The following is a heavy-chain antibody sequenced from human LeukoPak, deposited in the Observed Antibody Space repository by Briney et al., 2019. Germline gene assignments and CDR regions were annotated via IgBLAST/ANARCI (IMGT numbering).Heavy chain of an antibody. V-gene: IGHV3-33*01. CDR2: IWYDGSNK. CDR1: GFTFSSYD. Sequence: GGSLRLSCAAFGFTFSSYDMHWVRQAPGKGLEWVAVIWYDGSNKYYADSVKGRFTISRDNSKNTLYLQVNSLRAEDTAVYYCARGDYGYYGMDVWGQGTTVTVSS. D-gene: IGHD3-16*01. J-gene: IGHJ6*02. CDR3: ARGDYGYYGMDV.